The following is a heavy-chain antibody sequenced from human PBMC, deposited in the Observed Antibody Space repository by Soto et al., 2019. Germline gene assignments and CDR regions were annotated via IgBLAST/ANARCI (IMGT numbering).Heavy chain of an antibody. CDR1: GGSIRSNY. D-gene: IGHD6-6*01. J-gene: IGHJ4*02. CDR2: IYYPGSPNYKPSSGST. Sequence: QVQLQGSGPGLAKPSETLSLSCTVSGGSIRSNYWSWIRQPPGKGLEWLGYIYYPGSPNYKPSSGSTNYNPSLKSRVTISVDASRSQFSLKLTSVTAADTAVYYCARAVAARYFDYWGQGTLVTVSS. V-gene: IGHV4-59*12. CDR3: ARAVAARYFDY.